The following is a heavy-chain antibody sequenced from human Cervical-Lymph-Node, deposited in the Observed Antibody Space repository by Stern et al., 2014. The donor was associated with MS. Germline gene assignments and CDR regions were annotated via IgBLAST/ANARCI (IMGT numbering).Heavy chain of an antibody. Sequence: EVQLVESGGGLVKHGGSLRLSCAASGFTFSSYSMNWVRQAPGKGLEWVSSISSSSSYIYYADSVKGRFTISRDNAKNSLFLQMNSLRAEDTAVYYCASSIVVVPAAENKGFDPWGQGTLVTVSS. CDR2: ISSSSSYI. J-gene: IGHJ5*02. V-gene: IGHV3-21*06. D-gene: IGHD2-2*01. CDR1: GFTFSSYS. CDR3: ASSIVVVPAAENKGFDP.